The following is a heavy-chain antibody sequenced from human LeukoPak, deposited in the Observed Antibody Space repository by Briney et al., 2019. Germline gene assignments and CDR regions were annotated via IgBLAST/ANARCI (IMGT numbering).Heavy chain of an antibody. CDR3: ARGRLGFGGSYYMGV. CDR2: IIPIFGTA. CDR1: GGTFSSYA. Sequence: SVKVSCKASGGTFSSYAISWVRQAPGQGLEWMGGIIPIFGTANYAQKFQGRVTITTDESTSTAYMELSSLRSEDTAVYYCARGRLGFGGSYYMGVWGKRTTVTVSS. J-gene: IGHJ6*03. V-gene: IGHV1-69*05. D-gene: IGHD1-26*01.